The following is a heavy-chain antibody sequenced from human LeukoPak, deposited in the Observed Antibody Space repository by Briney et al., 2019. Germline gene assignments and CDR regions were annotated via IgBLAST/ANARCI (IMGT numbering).Heavy chain of an antibody. D-gene: IGHD5-12*01. J-gene: IGHJ4*02. CDR3: ATDGYSGYELFDY. CDR1: GFTFSSYA. Sequence: PGGSLRLSCAASGFTFSSYAMSWVRQAPGKGLEWVSAISGSGGSTYYADSVKGRFTISRDNSKNTLYLQMNSLRAEDTAVYYCATDGYSGYELFDYWGQGTLVTVSS. V-gene: IGHV3-23*01. CDR2: ISGSGGST.